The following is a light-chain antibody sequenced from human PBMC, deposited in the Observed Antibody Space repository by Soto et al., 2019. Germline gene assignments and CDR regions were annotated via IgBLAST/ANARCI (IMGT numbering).Light chain of an antibody. Sequence: DIQMTQSPSPLPSSLGNRITLSCGASQYIYNYLSWYQKQPGKAPKILIYDASSLQSGVPQRCSGSGSGTDLTLSINSLQPEDFATYYCQKTYSTPLTXGGGTKVDIK. CDR1: QYIYNY. CDR2: DAS. CDR3: QKTYSTPLT. V-gene: IGKV1-39*01. J-gene: IGKJ4*01.